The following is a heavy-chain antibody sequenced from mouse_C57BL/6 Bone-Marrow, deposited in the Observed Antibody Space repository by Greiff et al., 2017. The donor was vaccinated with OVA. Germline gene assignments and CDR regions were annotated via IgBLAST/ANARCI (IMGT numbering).Heavy chain of an antibody. CDR3: TDGYCYYFDY. J-gene: IGHJ2*01. CDR1: GYTFTDYE. Sequence: VQLQQSGAELVRPGASVTLSCKASGYTFTDYEMHWVKQTPVHGLEWIGAIDPETGGTAYNQKFKGKAILTADKSSSTAYMELRSLTSEDSAVYYCTDGYCYYFDYWGQGTTLTVSS. D-gene: IGHD2-3*01. CDR2: IDPETGGT. V-gene: IGHV1-15*01.